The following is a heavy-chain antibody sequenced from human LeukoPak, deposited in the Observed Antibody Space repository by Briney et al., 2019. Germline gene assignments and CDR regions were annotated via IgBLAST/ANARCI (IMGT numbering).Heavy chain of an antibody. CDR1: GGSISSYY. V-gene: IGHV4-59*01. CDR2: IYYSGST. Sequence: SETLSLTCTVSGGSISSYYWSWIRQPPGKGLEWIGYIYYSGSTNYNPSLRSRVTISVDTSKNQFSLKLSSVTAAHTAVYYCARVVDRYYDSSGYPQPNWFDPWGQGTLVAVSS. D-gene: IGHD3-22*01. CDR3: ARVVDRYYDSSGYPQPNWFDP. J-gene: IGHJ5*02.